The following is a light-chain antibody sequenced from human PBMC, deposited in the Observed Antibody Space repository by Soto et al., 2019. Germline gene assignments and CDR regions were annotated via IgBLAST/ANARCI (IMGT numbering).Light chain of an antibody. CDR1: QSINIW. Sequence: DIQMTQSPSTLSASVGDRVTITCRASQSINIWLAWYQQKPGRAPKLLIYKASTLESGVPSRFSGSGSGTEFTLTISSLQTDDFATYYCQQYNDYWTFGQGTKVEIK. V-gene: IGKV1-5*03. J-gene: IGKJ1*01. CDR2: KAS. CDR3: QQYNDYWT.